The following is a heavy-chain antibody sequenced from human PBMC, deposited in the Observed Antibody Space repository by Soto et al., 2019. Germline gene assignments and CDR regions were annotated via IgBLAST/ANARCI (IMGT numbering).Heavy chain of an antibody. V-gene: IGHV1-18*04. CDR3: ARNSRLRSRSDADYYCMDG. D-gene: IGHD6-19*01. Sequence: QVQLVQSGAEVKKPGASVKVSCKASGYTFTSYGISWVRQAPGQGLEWLGWISAYNGNTNYAQKLQGSVTMTTDTSTSTAYMEPKRLTSDDTAAYYSARNSRLRSRSDADYYCMDGWGQVTTVTVAS. J-gene: IGHJ6*02. CDR2: ISAYNGNT. CDR1: GYTFTSYG.